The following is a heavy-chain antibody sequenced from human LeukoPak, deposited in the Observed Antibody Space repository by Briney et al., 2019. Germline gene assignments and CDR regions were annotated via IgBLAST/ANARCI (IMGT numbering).Heavy chain of an antibody. Sequence: GGSLRLSCAASGFTFDDYTMHWVRQAPGKGLEWVSLISWDGGSTYYADSVKGRFTISRDNSKNSLYLQMNSLRAEDTAVYYCVRALGDAWGQGTLVTVSS. CDR1: GFTFDDYT. J-gene: IGHJ5*02. CDR3: VRALGDA. D-gene: IGHD7-27*01. CDR2: ISWDGGST. V-gene: IGHV3-43*01.